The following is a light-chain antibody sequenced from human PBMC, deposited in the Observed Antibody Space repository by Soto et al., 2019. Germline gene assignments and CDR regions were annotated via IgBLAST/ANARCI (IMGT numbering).Light chain of an antibody. V-gene: IGKV3D-20*02. CDR1: QSVRSRY. CDR2: GAS. CDR3: QQRSNWPRGVT. Sequence: VVTQSPGTLSLSPGEKATLSCRASQSVRSRYLAWYQQKPGQAPRLLIYGASSRATGIPARFSGSGSGTDFTLTISSLEPEDFAVYYCQQRSNWPRGVTFGQGTDWRL. J-gene: IGKJ5*01.